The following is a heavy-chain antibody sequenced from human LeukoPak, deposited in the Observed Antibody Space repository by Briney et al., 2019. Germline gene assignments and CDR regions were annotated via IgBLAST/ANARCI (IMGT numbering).Heavy chain of an antibody. CDR3: ARDHRSRAFDI. D-gene: IGHD2-15*01. Sequence: GGSLRLSCAASGFTFSSYGMHWVRQAPGKGLEWVAVIWCDGSNKYYADSVKGRFTISRDNSKNTLYLQMNSLRAEDTAVYYCARDHRSRAFDIWGQGTMVTVSS. CDR1: GFTFSSYG. CDR2: IWCDGSNK. V-gene: IGHV3-33*01. J-gene: IGHJ3*02.